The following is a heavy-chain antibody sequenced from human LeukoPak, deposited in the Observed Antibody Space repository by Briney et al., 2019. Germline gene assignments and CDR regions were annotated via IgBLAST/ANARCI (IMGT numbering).Heavy chain of an antibody. V-gene: IGHV1-2*02. CDR3: ARVVGGGPDAFDI. D-gene: IGHD2-21*01. CDR1: GYTFTGYY. Sequence: ASVKVSCKASGYTFTGYYIHWVRQAPGQGLEWMGWNNPNSGSTNYAQKFQGRVTMTRDTSISTTYMEVGRLRSDDTAVYYCARVVGGGPDAFDIWGQGTMVSVSS. J-gene: IGHJ3*02. CDR2: NNPNSGST.